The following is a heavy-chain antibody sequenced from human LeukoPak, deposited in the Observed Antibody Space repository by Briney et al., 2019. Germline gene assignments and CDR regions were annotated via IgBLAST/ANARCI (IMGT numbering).Heavy chain of an antibody. CDR1: GFTFSSYS. CDR2: ISSRSSYI. V-gene: IGHV3-21*01. Sequence: GGPRRLSCAASGFTFSSYSMTWVRQSPGKGLKWVSSISSRSSYIYYADSVKGRFPISRDNAKNSLSLQMTSLRAEDPAVYYCARGGAAAGTPGLSDYWGQGTLVTVSS. CDR3: ARGGAAAGTPGLSDY. J-gene: IGHJ4*02. D-gene: IGHD6-13*01.